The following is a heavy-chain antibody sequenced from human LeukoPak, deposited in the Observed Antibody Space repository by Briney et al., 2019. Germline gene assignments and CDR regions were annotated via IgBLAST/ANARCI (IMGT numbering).Heavy chain of an antibody. D-gene: IGHD3-9*01. V-gene: IGHV3-48*02. CDR2: ISPRSDIK. CDR1: GFTFSSYS. Sequence: PGGSLRLSCAASGFTFSSYSMNWVRQAPGKGLELVSHISPRSDIKSYADSVKGQFTISRDNARNSLFLQMNSLRDEDTAVYYCARDHDWAFDYWGQGALVTVSS. J-gene: IGHJ4*02. CDR3: ARDHDWAFDY.